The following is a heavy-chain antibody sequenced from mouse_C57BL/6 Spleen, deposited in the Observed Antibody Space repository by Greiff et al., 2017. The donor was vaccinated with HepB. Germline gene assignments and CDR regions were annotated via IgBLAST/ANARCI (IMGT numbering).Heavy chain of an antibody. CDR1: GFTFSDYG. CDR3: AGDDYDGTFAY. Sequence: EVQRVESGGGLVKPGGSLKLSCAASGFTFSDYGMHWVRQAPEKGLEWVAYISSGSSTIYYADTVKGRFTISRDNDKNTLFLQMTRLRSEDTAMYYCAGDDYDGTFAYWGQGTLVTVSA. J-gene: IGHJ3*01. CDR2: ISSGSSTI. V-gene: IGHV5-17*01. D-gene: IGHD2-4*01.